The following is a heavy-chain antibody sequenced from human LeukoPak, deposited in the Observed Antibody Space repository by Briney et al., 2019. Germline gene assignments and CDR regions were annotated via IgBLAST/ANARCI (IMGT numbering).Heavy chain of an antibody. J-gene: IGHJ4*02. V-gene: IGHV3-53*01. CDR1: GFTVSSNY. Sequence: PGGSLRLSCAASGFTVSSNYMSWVRQAPGKGLEWVSVIYSGGSTYYAASVKGRFTISRDNSKNTLYLQMNSLRAEDTAVYYCARSIAVADLDYWGQGTLVTVSS. CDR3: ARSIAVADLDY. D-gene: IGHD6-19*01. CDR2: IYSGGST.